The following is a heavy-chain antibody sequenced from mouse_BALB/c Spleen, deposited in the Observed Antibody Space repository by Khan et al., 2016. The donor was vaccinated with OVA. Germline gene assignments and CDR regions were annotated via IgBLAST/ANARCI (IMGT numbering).Heavy chain of an antibody. CDR1: GYTFTNYW. V-gene: IGHV1-63*02. J-gene: IGHJ1*01. CDR3: SRWATWYFDV. CDR2: IYPGGGFI. Sequence: QIQLVQSGAELVRPGTSVKISCKASGYTFTNYWLGWVKQRPGHGLEWIGDIYPGGGFINYNEQFKGKATLTAGTSSSTAYIQLSSLTSEDPAVYFCSRWATWYFDVWGAGTTVTVSS.